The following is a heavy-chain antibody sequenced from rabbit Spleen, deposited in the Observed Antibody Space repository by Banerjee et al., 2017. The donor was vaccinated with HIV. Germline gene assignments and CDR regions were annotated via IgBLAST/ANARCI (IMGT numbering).Heavy chain of an antibody. Sequence: EESGGGLVKPEGSLTLTCTASGFSFSSSYWICWVRQAPGKGLEWIGCIYAADSGNAYYASWAKGRFTISKTSSTTVTLQMASLTAADTATYFCATNLGGAYAYTRLDLWGPGTLVTVS. CDR1: GFSFSSSYW. J-gene: IGHJ3*01. CDR2: IYAADSGNA. V-gene: IGHV1S45*01. CDR3: ATNLGGAYAYTRLDL. D-gene: IGHD6-1*01.